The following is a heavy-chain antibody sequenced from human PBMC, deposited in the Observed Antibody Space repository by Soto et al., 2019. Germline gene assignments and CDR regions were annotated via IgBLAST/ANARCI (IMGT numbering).Heavy chain of an antibody. CDR2: ISSSSTYI. D-gene: IGHD2-15*01. V-gene: IGHV3-21*01. CDR3: AVIGVVAATHWFDP. Sequence: GGSLRLSCAASGFTFSSYSMNWVRQAPGKRLEWVSSISSSSTYIYYADSVKGRFTISRDNAKNSLYLQMNSLRAEDTALYYCAVIGVVAATHWFDPWGQGTLVTVSS. CDR1: GFTFSSYS. J-gene: IGHJ5*02.